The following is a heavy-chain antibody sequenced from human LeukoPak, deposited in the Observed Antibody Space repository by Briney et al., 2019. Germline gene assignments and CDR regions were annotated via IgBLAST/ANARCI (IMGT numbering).Heavy chain of an antibody. D-gene: IGHD3-10*01. Sequence: GGSLRLSCAASGFTFSSYAMHWVRQAPGKGLEWVAVISYDGSNKYYADSVKGRFTISRDNSKNTLYLQMNSLRAEDTAVYYCLLSAGALDYWGQGTLVTVSS. V-gene: IGHV3-30-3*01. CDR3: LLSAGALDY. CDR2: ISYDGSNK. CDR1: GFTFSSYA. J-gene: IGHJ4*02.